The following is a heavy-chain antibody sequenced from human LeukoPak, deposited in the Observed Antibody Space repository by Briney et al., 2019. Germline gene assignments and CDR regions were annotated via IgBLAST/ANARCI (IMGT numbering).Heavy chain of an antibody. Sequence: GRSLRLSCAASGFTFSSYVMHWVRQAPGKVLEWVAIISYDGSNEYYADSVKGRFTISRDNAKNSLFLQMNSLRVEDTAVYYCAREGDGYNSPIDYWGQGTQVTVSS. CDR2: ISYDGSNE. J-gene: IGHJ4*02. CDR3: AREGDGYNSPIDY. V-gene: IGHV3-30*04. CDR1: GFTFSSYV. D-gene: IGHD5-24*01.